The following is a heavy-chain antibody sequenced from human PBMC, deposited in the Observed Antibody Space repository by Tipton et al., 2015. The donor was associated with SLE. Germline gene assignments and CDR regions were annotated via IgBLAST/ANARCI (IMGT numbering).Heavy chain of an antibody. Sequence: TLSLTCTVSGGPISTYYWSWIRQPPGKGLEWIGYIYYTGSSNHNPSLKGRVTMSVDTSKNHFSLKLSSVTAADTAVYYCATYPTGYYYGLDVWGQGTTVTVSS. CDR2: IYYTGSS. CDR3: ATYPTGYYYGLDV. V-gene: IGHV4-59*08. J-gene: IGHJ6*02. CDR1: GGPISTYY.